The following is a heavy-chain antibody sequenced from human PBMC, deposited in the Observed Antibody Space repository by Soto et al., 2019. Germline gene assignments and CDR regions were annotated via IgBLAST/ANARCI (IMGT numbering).Heavy chain of an antibody. V-gene: IGHV1-18*01. CDR1: GSTFPSST. Sequence: QVQLVQSGAEVKKPGASVKVSCKASGSTFPSSTVSWVRQAPGQGLEWMGWINAHNGNTKYAQKFQGRLTMTTDTSTGRGYMELRSPRSDDTAIYFCALAEYGDPDYWGQGTLVTVSS. CDR3: ALAEYGDPDY. CDR2: INAHNGNT. J-gene: IGHJ4*02. D-gene: IGHD4-17*01.